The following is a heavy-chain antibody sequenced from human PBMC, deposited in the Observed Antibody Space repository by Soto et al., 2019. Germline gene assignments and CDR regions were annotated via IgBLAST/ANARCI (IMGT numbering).Heavy chain of an antibody. V-gene: IGHV3-23*01. D-gene: IGHD3-22*01. CDR1: GFTFSSYA. CDR2: ISGSGGST. CDR3: ARDSYYYDSSGMIDY. Sequence: EVQLLESGGGLVQPGGSLRLSCAASGFTFSSYAMSWVRQAPGKGLEWVSAISGSGGSTYYADSVKGRFTISRDNSKNTLYLQMNSLRAEDTAVYYCARDSYYYDSSGMIDYWGQGTLVTVSS. J-gene: IGHJ4*02.